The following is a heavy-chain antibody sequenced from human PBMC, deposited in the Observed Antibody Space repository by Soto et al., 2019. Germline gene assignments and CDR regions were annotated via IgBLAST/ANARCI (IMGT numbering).Heavy chain of an antibody. CDR2: IYSAGNT. Sequence: PGGSLRLSCAASGFTVSSNYMSWVRQAPGKGPEWISIIYSAGNTYYADSVKGRFTISRGNAKNSLYLQMNSLGAEDTAVYYCARDAYDSSGYQTAFDIWGQGTMVTVSS. J-gene: IGHJ3*02. D-gene: IGHD3-22*01. V-gene: IGHV3-66*01. CDR3: ARDAYDSSGYQTAFDI. CDR1: GFTVSSNY.